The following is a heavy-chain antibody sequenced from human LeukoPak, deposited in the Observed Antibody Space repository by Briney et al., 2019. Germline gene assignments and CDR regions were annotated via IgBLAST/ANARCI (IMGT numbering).Heavy chain of an antibody. J-gene: IGHJ5*02. V-gene: IGHV3-23*01. D-gene: IGHD5-12*01. CDR1: GFTFSSYA. Sequence: GGSLRLSCAASGFTFSSYAMSWVRQAPGKGLEWVSAISGSGGSTYYADSVKGRSTISRHNSKNTLYLQMNSLRAEDTAVYYCAKGRRGGYNNWFDPWGQGTLVTVSS. CDR3: AKGRRGGYNNWFDP. CDR2: ISGSGGST.